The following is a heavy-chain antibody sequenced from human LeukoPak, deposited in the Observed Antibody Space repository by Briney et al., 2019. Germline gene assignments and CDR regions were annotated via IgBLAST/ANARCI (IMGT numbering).Heavy chain of an antibody. CDR1: GFTFSSCA. CDR2: ISTSSRT. CDR3: AKEHDYVWDLDY. J-gene: IGHJ4*02. D-gene: IGHD3-16*01. V-gene: IGHV3-23*01. Sequence: GGSLRLSCVASGFTFSSCAMSWVRQAPGKGLEWVSLISTSSRTHYADSVKGRFTISRDNSKNTLYLQMNSLRAEDTAVYYCAKEHDYVWDLDYWGQGTLVTVSS.